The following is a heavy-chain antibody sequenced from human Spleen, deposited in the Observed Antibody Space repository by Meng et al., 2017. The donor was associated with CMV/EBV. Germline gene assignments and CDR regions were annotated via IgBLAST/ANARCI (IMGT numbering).Heavy chain of an antibody. CDR1: GGSSSGYY. D-gene: IGHD4-11*01. CDR2: IYYSGST. V-gene: IGHV4-34*01. Sequence: SETLSLTCAVYGGSSSGYYWTWIRQPPGKGLEWIGSIYYSGSTYYNSSLKSRVTISVDTSKNQFSLKLTSVTAADTAVYYCARENSNYPYFDYWGQGTLVTVPQ. J-gene: IGHJ4*02. CDR3: ARENSNYPYFDY.